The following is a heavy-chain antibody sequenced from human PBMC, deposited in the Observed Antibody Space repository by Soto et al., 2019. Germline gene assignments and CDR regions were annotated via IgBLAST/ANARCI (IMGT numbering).Heavy chain of an antibody. CDR2: TYYRSKWYN. Sequence: SQTLSLTCAISGDSVSSNSAAWNWIRQSPSRGLEWLGRTYYRSKWYNDYAISVKSRITINPDTSKNQFSLKLSSVTAADTAVYYCARHGTAAGPFQHWGQGTLVTVSS. J-gene: IGHJ1*01. V-gene: IGHV6-1*01. CDR1: GDSVSSNSAA. D-gene: IGHD6-13*01. CDR3: ARHGTAAGPFQH.